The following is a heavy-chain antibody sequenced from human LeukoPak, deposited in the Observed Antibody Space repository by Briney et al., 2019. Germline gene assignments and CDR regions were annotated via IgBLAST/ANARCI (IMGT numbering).Heavy chain of an antibody. J-gene: IGHJ5*02. CDR2: IYYSGST. CDR3: GTDSRSTWFYH. V-gene: IGHV4-59*12. D-gene: IGHD6-13*01. CDR1: GGSISSYY. Sequence: SETLSLTCTVSGGSISSYYWSWIRQPPGKGLEWIGYIYYSGSTNYNPSLKSRVTISVDTSKNQFSLKLTSVTAADAAVYFCGTDSRSTWFYHWGQGTLVTVSS.